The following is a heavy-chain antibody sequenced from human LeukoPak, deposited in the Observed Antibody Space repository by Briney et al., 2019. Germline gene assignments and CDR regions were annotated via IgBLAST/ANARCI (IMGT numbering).Heavy chain of an antibody. Sequence: ASVKVSCKASGYTFTSYDINWVRQATGQGLEWMGWMNPNSGNTGYAQKFQGRVTITRNTSISTAYMELSSLRAEDTAVYYCASSSMVRGVIIKNYYYGMDVWGQGTTVTVSS. CDR2: MNPNSGNT. D-gene: IGHD3-10*01. CDR1: GYTFTSYD. CDR3: ASSSMVRGVIIKNYYYGMDV. V-gene: IGHV1-8*01. J-gene: IGHJ6*02.